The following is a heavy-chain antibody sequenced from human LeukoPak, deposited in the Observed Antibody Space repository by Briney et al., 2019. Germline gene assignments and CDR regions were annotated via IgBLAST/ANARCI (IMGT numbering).Heavy chain of an antibody. CDR2: ISSSSSTI. CDR1: GFTFSSHS. J-gene: IGHJ4*02. Sequence: PGGSLRLSCAASGFTFSSHSMNWVRQAPGKGLEWVSYISSSSSTIYYADSVKGRFTISRDNAKNSLYLQMNSLRAEDTAVYYCARDLFSGSYYGSWGQGTLVTVSS. D-gene: IGHD1-26*01. CDR3: ARDLFSGSYYGS. V-gene: IGHV3-48*01.